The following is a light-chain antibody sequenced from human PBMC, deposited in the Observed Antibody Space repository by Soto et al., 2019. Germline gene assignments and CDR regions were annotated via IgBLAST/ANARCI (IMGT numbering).Light chain of an antibody. CDR2: RNY. CDR3: ASWDDSLSGVV. V-gene: IGLV1-47*01. J-gene: IGLJ2*01. Sequence: QSVLTLSPSASGTPGQRVTISCTGSSSNIGSNYVSWYQHLPGAAPKLLIHRNYQRPSGVPDRYSGSKSATSASLAISGLRSEDEADYYCASWDDSLSGVVFGGGTKLTVL. CDR1: SSNIGSNY.